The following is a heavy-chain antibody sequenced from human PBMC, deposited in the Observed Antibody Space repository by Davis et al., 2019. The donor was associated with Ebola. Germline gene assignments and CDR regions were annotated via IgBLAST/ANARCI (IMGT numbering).Heavy chain of an antibody. CDR2: IYYSGST. V-gene: IGHV4-59*08. CDR1: GGSISSYY. D-gene: IGHD5-18*01. J-gene: IGHJ6*02. CDR3: ARGHTYGSMVYGMDV. Sequence: MPSETLSLTCTVSGGSISSYYWSWIRQPPGKGLEWIGYIYYSGSTNYNPSLKSRVTISADTSKNQFSLKLSPVTAADTAVFYCARGHTYGSMVYGMDVWGQGTTVTVSS.